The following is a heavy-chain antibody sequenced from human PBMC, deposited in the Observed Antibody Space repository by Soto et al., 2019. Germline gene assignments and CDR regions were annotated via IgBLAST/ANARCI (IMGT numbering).Heavy chain of an antibody. CDR2: ISGGGEST. CDR3: AKRGFCPGGNCYGDYFQH. CDR1: EFTFSNYA. J-gene: IGHJ1*01. D-gene: IGHD2-15*01. Sequence: GGSLRLSCAASEFTFSNYAMTWVRQAPGRGLEWVSTISGGGESTYYADSVKGRFTISRDNSKNTLYLQMDSLRGDDTAVYYCAKRGFCPGGNCYGDYFQHWGQGTLVTVSS. V-gene: IGHV3-23*01.